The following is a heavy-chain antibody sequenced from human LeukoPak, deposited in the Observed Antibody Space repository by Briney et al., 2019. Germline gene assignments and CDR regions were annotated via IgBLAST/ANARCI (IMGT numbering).Heavy chain of an antibody. D-gene: IGHD5-18*01. V-gene: IGHV3-74*01. CDR3: ARGTGYGFFDS. J-gene: IGHJ4*02. Sequence: RAGGSLRLSCAASGFTFSSYWMHWVRQAPGKGLVWVSRINSDGNITNYADSVKGRFTISRDNAKNTLYLQMNSLRAEDTAVYYCARGTGYGFFDSWGQGTLVTVSS. CDR2: INSDGNIT. CDR1: GFTFSSYW.